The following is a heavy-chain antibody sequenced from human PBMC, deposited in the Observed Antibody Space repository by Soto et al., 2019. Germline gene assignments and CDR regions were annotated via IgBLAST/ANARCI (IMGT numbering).Heavy chain of an antibody. V-gene: IGHV1-69*12. CDR1: GGSLSNYG. D-gene: IGHD3-22*01. J-gene: IGHJ6*02. Sequence: QVQLVQSGAEVKKPGSSVKVSCKASGGSLSNYGISWVRQAPGQGLEWMGAIIPVFGTPNYAQKFQDRVTITADESTTTVYMEVRSLTAEDTAVYDCASGDATKIVVTTYYAMDVWGQGTTVTVSS. CDR3: ASGDATKIVVTTYYAMDV. CDR2: IIPVFGTP.